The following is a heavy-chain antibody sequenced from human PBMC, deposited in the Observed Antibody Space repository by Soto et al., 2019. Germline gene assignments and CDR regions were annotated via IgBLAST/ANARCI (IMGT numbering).Heavy chain of an antibody. J-gene: IGHJ5*02. CDR3: ATDGGA. V-gene: IGHV3-15*07. CDR1: GFTFTYAW. Sequence: EVQLVESGGGLVKPGGSLTLSCAGSGFTFTYAWMNWVRQAPGTGLEWVGRIKSKTAGGTTDYTAPVKGRFTISRDDSKNTLFLQMNSLKAEDTAVYYCATDGGAWGQGTLVTVSS. D-gene: IGHD3-10*01. CDR2: IKSKTAGGTT.